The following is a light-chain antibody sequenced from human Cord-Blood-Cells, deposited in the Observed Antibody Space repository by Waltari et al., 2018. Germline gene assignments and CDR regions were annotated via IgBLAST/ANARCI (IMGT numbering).Light chain of an antibody. CDR1: QSVSSY. V-gene: IGKV3-11*01. CDR3: QQRSNWPLT. Sequence: EIVLTQSPATLSLSPGERATLSCRASQSVSSYLAWYQQKPGKAPRLLIYDASNRATSIPARFSGSGSGTDFTLTISSLEPEDFAVYYCQQRSNWPLTFGGGTKVEIK. CDR2: DAS. J-gene: IGKJ4*01.